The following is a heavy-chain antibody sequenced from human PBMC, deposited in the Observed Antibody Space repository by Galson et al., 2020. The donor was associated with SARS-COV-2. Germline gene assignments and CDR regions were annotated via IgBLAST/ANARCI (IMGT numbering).Heavy chain of an antibody. CDR1: GFTFSSYA. Sequence: GGSLRLSCAASGFTFSSYAMNWVRQPPGKGLEWVSGISGSGATTYYADSWKGRFTISRDNSKNTLYLQLNSLRAEDTAIYFCAKTEYGGCCSRTTPRFCGLDVWGQGTTVTVSS. J-gene: IGHJ6*02. D-gene: IGHD2-2*01. V-gene: IGHV3-23*01. CDR2: ISGSGATT. CDR3: AKTEYGGCCSRTTPRFCGLDV.